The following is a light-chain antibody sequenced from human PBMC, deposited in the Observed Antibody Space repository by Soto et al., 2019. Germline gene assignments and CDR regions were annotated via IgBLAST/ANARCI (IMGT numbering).Light chain of an antibody. CDR3: PQYGSSPRYI. V-gene: IGKV3-20*01. J-gene: IGKJ2*01. CDR1: QSVNSNY. Sequence: ESVLTQSPGTLSLSPGERATLSCRASQSVNSNYLAWYQQKPGQAPRLLIYETSTKATGIPDRFSGSGCGTDFTLTISIVEPDDFAVYYCPQYGSSPRYIFGQGTK. CDR2: ETS.